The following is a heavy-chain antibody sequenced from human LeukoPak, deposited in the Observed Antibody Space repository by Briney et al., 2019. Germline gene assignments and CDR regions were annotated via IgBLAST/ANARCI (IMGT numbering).Heavy chain of an antibody. Sequence: GGSLRLSCAASGFTFSSYGMHWVRQAPGKGLEWVAFIRYDGSNKYYADSVKGRFTISRDNSKNTLYLQMNSLRAEDTAVYYCAKEGVRRGWGSSSWYAFDIWGQGTMVTVSS. D-gene: IGHD6-13*01. CDR3: AKEGVRRGWGSSSWYAFDI. CDR1: GFTFSSYG. V-gene: IGHV3-30*02. CDR2: IRYDGSNK. J-gene: IGHJ3*02.